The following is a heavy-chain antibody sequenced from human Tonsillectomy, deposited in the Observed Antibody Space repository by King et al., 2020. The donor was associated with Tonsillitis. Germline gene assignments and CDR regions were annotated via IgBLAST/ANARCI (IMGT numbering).Heavy chain of an antibody. CDR3: ARDLQLLGLTTTYFDY. CDR2: MNPNSVGT. V-gene: IGHV1-2*02. Sequence: VQLVESGAEVKKPGASVKVSCKASGYTFTSYFIHWVRQAPGQGLEWVGWMNPNSVGTVYAQKFQDRVTMTRDTSITTAYMELRGLTSDDTAVYYCARDLQLLGLTTTYFDYWGPGTLVTVSS. J-gene: IGHJ4*02. D-gene: IGHD2-2*01. CDR1: GYTFTSYF.